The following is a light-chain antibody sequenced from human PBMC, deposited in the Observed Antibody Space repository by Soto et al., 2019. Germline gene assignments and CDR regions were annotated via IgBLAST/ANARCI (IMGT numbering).Light chain of an antibody. V-gene: IGKV1-6*02. CDR1: RGVWSC. CDR2: AAS. Sequence: QITQAPFVLLASGGGEINITFPGRRGVWSCVSWYQQKPGQAPKLVIYAASNLYTGVPSRFSGRRSGTEFTLTISSLQPEDFASYYCLQDYGDSWTFSQGTKVEIE. J-gene: IGKJ1*01. CDR3: LQDYGDSWT.